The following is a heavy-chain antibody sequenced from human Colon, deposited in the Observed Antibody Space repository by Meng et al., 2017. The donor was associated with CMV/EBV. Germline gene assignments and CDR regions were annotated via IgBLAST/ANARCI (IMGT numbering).Heavy chain of an antibody. CDR1: GFTFSGSA. J-gene: IGHJ4*02. CDR3: ARGQYYYDANRFVFHYFDY. CDR2: IIPILNIP. V-gene: IGHV1-69*10. D-gene: IGHD3-22*01. Sequence: KISCAASGFTFSGSAMHWVRQASGKGLEWVGGIIPILNIPSYAQRLQGRITLSADPSTTTAYMELSSLRSEDTAIYYCARGQYYYDANRFVFHYFDYWGQGTLVTVSS.